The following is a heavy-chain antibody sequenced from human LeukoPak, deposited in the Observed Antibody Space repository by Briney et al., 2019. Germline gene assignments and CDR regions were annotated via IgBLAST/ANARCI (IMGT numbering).Heavy chain of an antibody. V-gene: IGHV3-21*01. D-gene: IGHD3-10*01. CDR1: GFTFSSYS. CDR3: ARVFTMGSGRYFDY. CDR2: ISSSSSYI. J-gene: IGHJ4*02. Sequence: PGGSLRLSCAASGFTFSSYSMNWVRQAPGKGLEWVSSISSSSSYIYYADSVKGRFTISRDNAKNTLYLQMNSLRAEDTAVYYCARVFTMGSGRYFDYWGQGTLVTVSS.